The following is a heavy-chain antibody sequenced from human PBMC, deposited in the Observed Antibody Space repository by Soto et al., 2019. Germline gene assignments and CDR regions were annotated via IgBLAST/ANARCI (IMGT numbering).Heavy chain of an antibody. Sequence: QVHLVQSGAEVKKPGASVKVSCKGSGYAFTTYGITWVRQAPGPGLEWMGWISAHNGNTNYAQKLQGRVTVTRDTSTSTAYIELRSLRSDDRAVYYCARGRYGDYWGQGALVTVSS. J-gene: IGHJ4*02. D-gene: IGHD1-1*01. V-gene: IGHV1-18*01. CDR1: GYAFTTYG. CDR2: ISAHNGNT. CDR3: ARGRYGDY.